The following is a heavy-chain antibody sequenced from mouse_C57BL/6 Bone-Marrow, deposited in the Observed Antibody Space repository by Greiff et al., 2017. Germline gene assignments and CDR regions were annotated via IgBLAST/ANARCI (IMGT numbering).Heavy chain of an antibody. V-gene: IGHV1-85*01. J-gene: IGHJ1*03. CDR1: GYTFTSYD. D-gene: IGHD1-1*01. Sequence: QVQLKESGPELVKPGASVKLSCKASGYTFTSYDINWVKQGPGQGLEWIGWIYPRDGSTKYNEKFKGKATLTVDTSSSTAYMELHSLTAEDSAVYFCARLEFDGSSGDWYFDVWGTGTTVTVSS. CDR3: ARLEFDGSSGDWYFDV. CDR2: IYPRDGST.